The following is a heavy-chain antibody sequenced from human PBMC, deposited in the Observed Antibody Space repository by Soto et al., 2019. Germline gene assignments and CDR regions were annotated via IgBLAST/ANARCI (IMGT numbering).Heavy chain of an antibody. Sequence: PGGSLRLSCTASGFTVSSNYMSWVRQAPGKGLEWVSVIYSGGSTYYADSVKGRFTISRDNSKNTLYLQMNSLSDEDTAVYYCVLDSDTGYWGQGTLVTVSS. D-gene: IGHD2-2*03. J-gene: IGHJ4*02. CDR3: VLDSDTGY. V-gene: IGHV3-53*01. CDR2: IYSGGST. CDR1: GFTVSSNY.